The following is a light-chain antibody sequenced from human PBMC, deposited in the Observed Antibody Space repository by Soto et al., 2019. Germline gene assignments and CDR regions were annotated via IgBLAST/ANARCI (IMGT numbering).Light chain of an antibody. CDR2: GVT. CDR3: VSYTTSSTLV. Sequence: QSALTQAASVSGSPGQSITISCTGTSSDIGAHNYVSWYQHHPDKAPKLIIYGVTNRPSGVSNRFSGTKSATTASLTISGLQAEDEANYYCVSYTTSSTLVFGGGTQLTVL. CDR1: SSDIGAHNY. V-gene: IGLV2-14*03. J-gene: IGLJ3*02.